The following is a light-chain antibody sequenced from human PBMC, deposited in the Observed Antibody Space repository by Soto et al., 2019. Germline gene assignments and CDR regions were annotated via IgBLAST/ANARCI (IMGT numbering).Light chain of an antibody. J-gene: IGKJ2*01. CDR3: QQYNNWPPYT. CDR1: QSVSSN. V-gene: IGKV3-15*01. Sequence: IVMTQSPATLSVSPGERATLSCRASQSVSSNLAWYQQKPGQAPRPLIYGASTRATGIPARFSGSGSGTEFTLNISSLQSEDFAVYYCQQYNNWPPYTFGQGTKLEIK. CDR2: GAS.